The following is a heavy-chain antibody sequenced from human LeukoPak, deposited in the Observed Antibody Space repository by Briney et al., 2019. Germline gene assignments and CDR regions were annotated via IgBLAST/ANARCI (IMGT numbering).Heavy chain of an antibody. V-gene: IGHV1-2*02. Sequence: ASVKVSCKASGYTFTGYYMHWVRQAPGQGLEWMGWINPNSGGTNYAQKFQGRVTMTRDTSISTAYMELSRLRSDDTAVYYCARGDILTGYYNSEAFDIWGQGTMVTVSS. D-gene: IGHD3-9*01. CDR1: GYTFTGYY. J-gene: IGHJ3*02. CDR3: ARGDILTGYYNSEAFDI. CDR2: INPNSGGT.